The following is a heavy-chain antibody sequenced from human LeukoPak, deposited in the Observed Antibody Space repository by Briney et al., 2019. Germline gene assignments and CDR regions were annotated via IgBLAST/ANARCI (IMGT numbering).Heavy chain of an antibody. V-gene: IGHV7-4-1*02. CDR1: GYTFTTYA. J-gene: IGHJ4*02. Sequence: GASVKVSCKASGYTFTTYAINWVRQAPGQGLEWMGAINTNTGNPTYAQGFIGRFVFSLDTSVNTAYLQITSLKADDTALYYCAREGYSSSWIDYWGQGTLVTVSS. D-gene: IGHD2-2*01. CDR3: AREGYSSSWIDY. CDR2: INTNTGNP.